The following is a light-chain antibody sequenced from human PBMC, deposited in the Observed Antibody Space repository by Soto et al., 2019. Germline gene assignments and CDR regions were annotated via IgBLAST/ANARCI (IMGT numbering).Light chain of an antibody. CDR1: SSNVGSYDL. CDR2: EVT. V-gene: IGLV2-23*02. J-gene: IGLJ2*01. CDR3: CSYAASNTLI. Sequence: QSALTQPASVSGSPGQSITISCTGTSSNVGSYDLVSWYQQHPGKAPKLLIYEVTKWPSGVSNRFSGSKSGNTASLTISGLQAEDEADYACCSYAASNTLIFGGGTKVTVL.